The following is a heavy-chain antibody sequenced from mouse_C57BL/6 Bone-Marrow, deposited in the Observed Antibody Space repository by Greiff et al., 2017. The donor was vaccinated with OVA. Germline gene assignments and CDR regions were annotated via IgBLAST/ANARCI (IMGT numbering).Heavy chain of an antibody. CDR2: IYPGDGST. CDR1: GYTFTSYD. V-gene: IGHV1-85*01. Sequence: VKLMESGPELVKPGASVKLSCKASGYTFTSYDINWVKQRPGQGLEWIGWIYPGDGSTKYNEKFKGKATLTVDTSSSTAYMELHSLTSEDSAVYFCARWDDGYFPWFAYWGQGTLVTVSA. J-gene: IGHJ3*01. D-gene: IGHD2-3*01. CDR3: ARWDDGYFPWFAY.